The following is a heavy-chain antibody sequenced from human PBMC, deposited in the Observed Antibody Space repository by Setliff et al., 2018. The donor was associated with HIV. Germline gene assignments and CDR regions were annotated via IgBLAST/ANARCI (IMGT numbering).Heavy chain of an antibody. J-gene: IGHJ4*02. V-gene: IGHV1-24*01. CDR2: FDPEDEET. CDR1: GYSLTELS. D-gene: IGHD1-1*01. Sequence: AASVKVSCKVSGYSLTELSIHWVRQAPGKGLEWVGGFDPEDEETFYAETVQGRVTMTEDTLTDTAYMELSSLRSDDTAMYYCTVDHPDDVQVIWGQGTLVTVSS. CDR3: TVDHPDDVQVI.